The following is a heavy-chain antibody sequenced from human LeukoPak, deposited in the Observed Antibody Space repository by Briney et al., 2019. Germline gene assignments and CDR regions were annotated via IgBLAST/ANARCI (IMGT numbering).Heavy chain of an antibody. J-gene: IGHJ4*02. D-gene: IGHD3-22*01. Sequence: PSETLSLTCTVSGGSISSYYWSWIRQPPGKGLEWIGYIYYSGSTNYNPSLKSRVTISVDTSKNQFSLKLSSVTAADTAVYYCARVRITMIVVVFDYWGQGTLVTVSS. CDR1: GGSISSYY. V-gene: IGHV4-59*01. CDR3: ARVRITMIVVVFDY. CDR2: IYYSGST.